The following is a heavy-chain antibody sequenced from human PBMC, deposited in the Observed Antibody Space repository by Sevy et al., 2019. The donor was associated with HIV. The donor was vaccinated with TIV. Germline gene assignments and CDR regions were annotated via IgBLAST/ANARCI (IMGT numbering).Heavy chain of an antibody. V-gene: IGHV1-46*01. CDR1: GYTFTSYY. Sequence: ASVKVSCKASGYTFTSYYMHWVRQAPGQGLEWMGIINPSGGSTSYAQKFQGRVTMTRDTSTITVYMGLSSLRSEDTAVYYCARVVDSSGYSNWFDPWGQGTLVTVSS. J-gene: IGHJ5*02. D-gene: IGHD3-22*01. CDR2: INPSGGST. CDR3: ARVVDSSGYSNWFDP.